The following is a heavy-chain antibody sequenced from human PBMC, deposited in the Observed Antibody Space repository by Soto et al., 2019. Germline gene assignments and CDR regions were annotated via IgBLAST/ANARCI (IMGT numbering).Heavy chain of an antibody. V-gene: IGHV3-66*04. CDR2: IYSGGIT. Sequence: EVQLVESGGGLVQPGGSLRLSCAASGFTVSNNYMSWVRQAPGKGLEWVSVIYSGGITYNADSVKGRFTTSRDNSKNTLYLQMNSLRAEDTAVYYCARQPRNVAGRYYYYYYMDVWGKGSTVTVSS. CDR3: ARQPRNVAGRYYYYYYMDV. J-gene: IGHJ6*03. D-gene: IGHD2-15*01. CDR1: GFTVSNNY.